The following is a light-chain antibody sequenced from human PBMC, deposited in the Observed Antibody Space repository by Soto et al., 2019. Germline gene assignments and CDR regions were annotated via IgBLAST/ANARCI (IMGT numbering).Light chain of an antibody. CDR1: QSISSW. CDR3: QQYNSYSWT. J-gene: IGKJ1*01. Sequence: STLSASVGDRVTITCRASQSISSWLAWYQQKPGKAPKLLIYKASSLESGVPSRFSGSGSGTEFTLTISSLHPDDFATYYCQQYNSYSWTFGQGTKVDIK. CDR2: KAS. V-gene: IGKV1-5*03.